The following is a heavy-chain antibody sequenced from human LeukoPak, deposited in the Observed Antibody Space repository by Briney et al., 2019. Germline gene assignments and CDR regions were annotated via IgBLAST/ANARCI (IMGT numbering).Heavy chain of an antibody. CDR2: ISWNSGSI. CDR1: GFTFDDYA. V-gene: IGHV3-9*01. Sequence: GRSLRLSCAASGFTFDDYAMHWVRQAPGKGLEWVSGISWNSGSIGYADSVKGRFTISRDNAKNSLYLQMNSLRAEDTALYYCAKDMIPRWPYYYGSGSSIDYWGQGTLVTVSS. J-gene: IGHJ4*02. D-gene: IGHD3-10*01. CDR3: AKDMIPRWPYYYGSGSSIDY.